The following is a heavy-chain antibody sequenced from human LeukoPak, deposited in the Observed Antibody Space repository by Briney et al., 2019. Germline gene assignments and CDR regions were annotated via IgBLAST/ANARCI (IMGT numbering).Heavy chain of an antibody. CDR3: ARAFDLPHYDSSGYYPSGDY. D-gene: IGHD3-22*01. CDR2: VSSSSSYI. J-gene: IGHJ4*02. Sequence: PGGSLRLSCAVSGFTFSSYSMNWVHQAPGKGLEWVSSVSSSSSYIYYADSVKGRFTISRDNAKNSLYLQMNSLRAEDTAVYYCARAFDLPHYDSSGYYPSGDYWGQGTLVTVSS. V-gene: IGHV3-21*01. CDR1: GFTFSSYS.